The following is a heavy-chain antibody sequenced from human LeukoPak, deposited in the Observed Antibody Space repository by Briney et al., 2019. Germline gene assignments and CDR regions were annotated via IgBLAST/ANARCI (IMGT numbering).Heavy chain of an antibody. D-gene: IGHD3-9*01. CDR1: GGSFSGYY. CDR2: INHSGST. Sequence: PSETLSLTCAVYGGSFSGYYWSWIRQPPGKGLEWIGEINHSGSTNYNPSLKSRVTISVDTSKNQFSLKLSSVTAADTAVYYCARRGVLRYFDWLFPFDYWGQGTLVTVSS. CDR3: ARRGVLRYFDWLFPFDY. J-gene: IGHJ4*02. V-gene: IGHV4-34*01.